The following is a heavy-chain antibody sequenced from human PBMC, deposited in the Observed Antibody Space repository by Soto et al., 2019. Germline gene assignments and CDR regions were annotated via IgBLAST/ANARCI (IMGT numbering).Heavy chain of an antibody. CDR1: GFGVSNNY. V-gene: IGHV3-66*01. CDR2: INSGGNT. CDR3: ARGGVSYGYGAYYYYGMDV. Sequence: EVQLVESGGGLVQPGGSLRLSCAASGFGVSNNYMSWVRQAPGKGLEWVSAINSGGNTYYADSVKGRFTISRDNSKNTVNLQMNSGGAEEPPVYYCARGGVSYGYGAYYYYGMDVWGQGTTVTVSS. D-gene: IGHD3-16*01. J-gene: IGHJ6*02.